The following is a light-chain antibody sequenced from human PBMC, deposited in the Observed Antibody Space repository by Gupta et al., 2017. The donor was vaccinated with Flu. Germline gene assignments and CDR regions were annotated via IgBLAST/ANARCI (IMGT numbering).Light chain of an antibody. CDR3: QCSDTNSQRV. Sequence: FMLTQPHSVSESPGKTVTISCTRSSGSIASNHVQWYQQRPGSAPTIVMYEDDHRPSGVPDRFSGSIDSSSNSASLIISGLKSEDEAFFYCQCSDTNSQRVFGGGTKLTVL. V-gene: IGLV6-57*03. CDR2: EDD. CDR1: SGSIASNH. J-gene: IGLJ3*02.